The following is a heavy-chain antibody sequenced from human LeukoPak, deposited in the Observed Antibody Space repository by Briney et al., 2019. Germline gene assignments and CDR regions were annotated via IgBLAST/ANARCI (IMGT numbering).Heavy chain of an antibody. D-gene: IGHD6-6*01. CDR3: ARHPRGSSRNGFDY. J-gene: IGHJ4*02. V-gene: IGHV4-39*01. CDR2: IYYSGST. CDR1: GGSISSSSYY. Sequence: SETLSLTCTVSGGSISSSSYYWGWIRQPPGKGLEWIGGIYYSGSTYYNPSLKSRVTISIDTSKNQFSLKLSSVTAADTAVYYCARHPRGSSRNGFDYWGQGTLVTVSS.